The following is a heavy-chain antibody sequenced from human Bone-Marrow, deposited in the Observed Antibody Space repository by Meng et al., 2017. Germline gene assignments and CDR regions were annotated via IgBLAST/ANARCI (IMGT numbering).Heavy chain of an antibody. J-gene: IGHJ4*02. CDR1: GCSIRSSNW. Sequence: PQLCPVLLQPVGILSLHRAVSGCSIRSSNWLSWVRQPPGKGLEWIGEIYHSGSTNYNPSLKSRVTISVDKSKNQFSLKLSSVTAADTAVHYCARARGIAVAEPWDYWGQGTLVTVFS. CDR3: ARARGIAVAEPWDY. V-gene: IGHV4-4*02. CDR2: IYHSGST. D-gene: IGHD6-19*01.